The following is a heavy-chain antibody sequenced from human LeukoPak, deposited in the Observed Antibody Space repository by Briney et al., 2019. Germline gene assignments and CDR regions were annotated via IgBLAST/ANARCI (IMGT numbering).Heavy chain of an antibody. V-gene: IGHV4-39*07. CDR2: IFYSGST. D-gene: IGHD3-16*01. CDR1: GGSISSNDYY. CDR3: AKNPKYYDYVWGRSPYYFDY. Sequence: SETLSLTCIVSGGSISSNDYYWGWIRQPTGKGLEWIGSIFYSGSTYYNPSLKSRVTISVDASKNQFSLKLSSVTAADTAVYYCAKNPKYYDYVWGRSPYYFDYWGQGTLITVSS. J-gene: IGHJ4*02.